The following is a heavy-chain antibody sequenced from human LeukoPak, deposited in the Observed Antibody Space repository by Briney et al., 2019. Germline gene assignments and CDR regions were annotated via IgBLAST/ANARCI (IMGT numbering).Heavy chain of an antibody. CDR1: GYTFNTYY. CDR2: VNPSGGGT. CDR3: ARGPAGYSSGWYWFDP. J-gene: IGHJ5*02. V-gene: IGHV1-46*02. D-gene: IGHD6-19*01. Sequence: ASVKVSCKASGYTFNTYYMHWVRQAPGQGLEWMGIVNPSGGGTNYAQKFQGRVTVTRDTSTSTVYMELRSLRSDDTAVYYCARGPAGYSSGWYWFDPWGQGTLVTVSS.